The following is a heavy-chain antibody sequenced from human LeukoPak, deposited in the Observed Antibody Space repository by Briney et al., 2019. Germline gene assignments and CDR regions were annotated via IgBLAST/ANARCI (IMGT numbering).Heavy chain of an antibody. J-gene: IGHJ5*02. D-gene: IGHD1-7*01. Sequence: SETLSLTCTVSGGSISSSSYYWGWIRQPPGKGLGWIGSIYYSGSTYYNPSLKSRVTISVDTSKNQFSLKLSSVTAADTAVYYCARQSGWNSFYNWFDPWGQGTLVTVSS. V-gene: IGHV4-39*07. CDR3: ARQSGWNSFYNWFDP. CDR1: GGSISSSSYY. CDR2: IYYSGST.